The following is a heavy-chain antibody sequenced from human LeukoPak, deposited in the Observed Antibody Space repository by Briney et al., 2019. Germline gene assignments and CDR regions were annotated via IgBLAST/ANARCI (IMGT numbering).Heavy chain of an antibody. CDR1: GFTFSIHW. Sequence: PGGSLRLSCAASGFTFSIHWMTWVRQAPGKGLEWVANIGEDGSEKYHVGSVRGRFTISRDNAKNSLYLQMSSLRVEDTAVYYCVRDPTRAECSDGSCFLDFWGQGTLVSVSS. J-gene: IGHJ4*02. CDR3: VRDPTRAECSDGSCFLDF. CDR2: IGEDGSEK. V-gene: IGHV3-7*03. D-gene: IGHD2-15*01.